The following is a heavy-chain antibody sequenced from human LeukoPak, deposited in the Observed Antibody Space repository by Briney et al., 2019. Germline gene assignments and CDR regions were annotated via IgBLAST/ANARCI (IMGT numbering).Heavy chain of an antibody. CDR1: GYTFTSYG. Sequence: GASVKVSCKASGYTFTSYGISWVRQAPGQGLEWMGWISAYNGNTNYAQKLQGRVTMTTDTSTSTAYMELRSLRSDDTAVYYCARAMGGSSWYPRPLYIDYWGQGTLVTVSS. V-gene: IGHV1-18*01. J-gene: IGHJ4*02. CDR2: ISAYNGNT. CDR3: ARAMGGSSWYPRPLYIDY. D-gene: IGHD6-13*01.